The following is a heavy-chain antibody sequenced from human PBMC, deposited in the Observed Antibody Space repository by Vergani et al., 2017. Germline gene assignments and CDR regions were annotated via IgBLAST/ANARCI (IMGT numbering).Heavy chain of an antibody. CDR2: INHSGST. Sequence: QVQLQQWGAGLLKPSETLSLTCAVYGGSFSGYYWSWIRQPPGKGLEWIGEINHSGSTNYNPSLKSRVTISVDTSKNQFSLKLSSVTAADTAVYYCAREGNYGDSNWYFDLWGRGTLVTVSS. CDR3: AREGNYGDSNWYFDL. V-gene: IGHV4-34*01. J-gene: IGHJ2*01. CDR1: GGSFSGYY. D-gene: IGHD4-17*01.